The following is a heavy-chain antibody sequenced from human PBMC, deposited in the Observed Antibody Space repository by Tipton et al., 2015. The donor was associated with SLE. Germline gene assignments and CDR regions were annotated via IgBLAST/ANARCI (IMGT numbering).Heavy chain of an antibody. CDR2: ISWNSGSI. V-gene: IGHV3-9*01. Sequence: SLRLSCAASGFTFDDYAMHWVRQAPGKGLEWVSGISWNSGSIGYADSVKGRFTISRDNAKNSLYLQMNSLRTEDTALYFCARGNSYGPDYFDYWGQGTLVTVSS. J-gene: IGHJ4*02. CDR1: GFTFDDYA. CDR3: ARGNSYGPDYFDY. D-gene: IGHD5-18*01.